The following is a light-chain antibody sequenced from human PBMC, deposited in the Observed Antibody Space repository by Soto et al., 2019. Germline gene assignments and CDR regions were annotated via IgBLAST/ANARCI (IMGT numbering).Light chain of an antibody. J-gene: IGLJ1*01. Sequence: QSALTQPASVSGSPGQSITISCTGTSSDVGHNKYVSWYQQYPGKVHKLLINKVSNRPSGVSNRFSGSKSGNTASLTISGLLAEDEADYFCTSSTSDSLYVFGTGTKVTVL. CDR2: KVS. V-gene: IGLV2-14*01. CDR1: SSDVGHNKY. CDR3: TSSTSDSLYV.